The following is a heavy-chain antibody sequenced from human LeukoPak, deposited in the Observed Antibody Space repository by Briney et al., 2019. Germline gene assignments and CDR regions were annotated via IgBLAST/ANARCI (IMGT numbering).Heavy chain of an antibody. Sequence: GSLRLSCAASGFTFRSYAMTWVRQAPGKGLDWVSNINTGGDRTYYADSVKGRFTISRDNSKNTLYLQMNSLRAEDTAVYYCAKFAKLRFLECFFDPWGQGTLVTVPS. J-gene: IGHJ5*02. CDR1: GFTFRSYA. V-gene: IGHV3-23*01. CDR3: AKFAKLRFLECFFDP. CDR2: INTGGDRT. D-gene: IGHD3-3*01.